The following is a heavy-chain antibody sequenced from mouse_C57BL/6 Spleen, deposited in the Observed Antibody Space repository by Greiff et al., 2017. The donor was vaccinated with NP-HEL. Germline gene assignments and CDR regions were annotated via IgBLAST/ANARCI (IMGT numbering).Heavy chain of an antibody. V-gene: IGHV14-3*01. Sequence: EVKLVESVAELVRPGASVKLSCTASGFNIKNTYMHWVKQRPEQGLEWIGRIDPANGNTKYAPKFQGKATITADTSSNTAYLQLSSLTSEDTAIYYCARWDWDPRYFDVWGTGTTVTVSS. J-gene: IGHJ1*03. D-gene: IGHD4-1*01. CDR3: ARWDWDPRYFDV. CDR2: IDPANGNT. CDR1: GFNIKNTY.